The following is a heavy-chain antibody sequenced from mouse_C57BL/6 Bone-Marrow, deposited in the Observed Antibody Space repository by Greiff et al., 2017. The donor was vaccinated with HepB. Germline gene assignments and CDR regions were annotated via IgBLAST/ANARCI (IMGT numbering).Heavy chain of an antibody. CDR3: APLLWYPMDY. Sequence: VQLQQSGAELARPGASVKLSCKASGYTFTSYGISWVKQRTGQGLEWIGEIYPRSGHTYYNEKFKGKATLTADKSSSTAYMELRSLTSEDSAVYFCAPLLWYPMDYWGQGTSVTVSS. CDR2: IYPRSGHT. CDR1: GYTFTSYG. D-gene: IGHD2-1*01. V-gene: IGHV1-81*01. J-gene: IGHJ4*01.